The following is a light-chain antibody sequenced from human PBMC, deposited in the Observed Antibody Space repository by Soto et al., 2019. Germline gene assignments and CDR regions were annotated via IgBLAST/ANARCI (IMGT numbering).Light chain of an antibody. V-gene: IGLV1-47*01. Sequence: QSVLTQPPSASGTAGQGVTISCSGSTSNIGSNYVYWYQQLPGTAPKLLIYRNNQRPSGVPDRFSGSKSGTSASLAISGLRSDDEADYFCATWDDSLNGFYVSGNGTKVTVL. J-gene: IGLJ1*01. CDR1: TSNIGSNY. CDR2: RNN. CDR3: ATWDDSLNGFYV.